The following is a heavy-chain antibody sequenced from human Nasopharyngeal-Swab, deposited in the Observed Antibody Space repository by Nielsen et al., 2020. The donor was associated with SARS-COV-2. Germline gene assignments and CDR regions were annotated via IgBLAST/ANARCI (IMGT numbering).Heavy chain of an antibody. CDR1: GFTFSSYE. V-gene: IGHV3-48*03. J-gene: IGHJ4*02. D-gene: IGHD4-17*01. CDR2: ISSTGNTI. CDR3: ARDHYGDYVDY. Sequence: GGSLRLSCVASGFTFSSYEMNWVRQAPGKGLEWISYISSTGNTIYYADSVKGRFTISRDSAKNSPSLQMNSLRAEDTAVYYCARDHYGDYVDYWGQGTLVTVSS.